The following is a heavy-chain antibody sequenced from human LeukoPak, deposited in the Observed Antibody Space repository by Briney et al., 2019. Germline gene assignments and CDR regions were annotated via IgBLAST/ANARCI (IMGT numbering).Heavy chain of an antibody. D-gene: IGHD4-17*01. CDR3: ASSGDYFGRPFDY. CDR1: GGTFSSYA. CDR2: IIPIFGTA. V-gene: IGHV1-69*13. J-gene: IGHJ4*02. Sequence: SVKVSCKASGGTFSSYAISWVRQAPGQGLEWMGGIIPIFGTANYAQKFQGRVTITADESTSTAYMELSSLRSEDTAVYYCASSGDYFGRPFDYWGQGTLVTVSS.